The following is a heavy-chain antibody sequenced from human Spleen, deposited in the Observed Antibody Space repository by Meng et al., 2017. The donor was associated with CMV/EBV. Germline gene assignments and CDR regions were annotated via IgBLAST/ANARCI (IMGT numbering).Heavy chain of an antibody. J-gene: IGHJ4*02. CDR3: TTGPRGDGYNFFDY. CDR2: IKSKTDGGTT. Sequence: EVQLVEAGGGLVKPGGSLRLACAAAGFTFSNAWMSWVRQAPGKGLEWVGRIKSKTDGGTTDYAAPVKGRFTISRDDSKNTLYLQMNSLKTEDTAVYYCTTGPRGDGYNFFDYWGQGTLVTVSS. D-gene: IGHD5-24*01. V-gene: IGHV3-15*01. CDR1: GFTFSNAW.